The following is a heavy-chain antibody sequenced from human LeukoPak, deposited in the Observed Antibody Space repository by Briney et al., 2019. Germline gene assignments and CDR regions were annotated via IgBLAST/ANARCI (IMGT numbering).Heavy chain of an antibody. V-gene: IGHV1-2*02. CDR2: INPNSGGT. CDR1: GYTFTGYY. CDR3: ARADPIMIVVLSGY. J-gene: IGHJ4*02. Sequence: ASVKVSCKASGYTFTGYYMHWVRQAPGQGLEWMGWINPNSGGTNHAQKFQGRVTMTRDTSISTVYMELSRLRSDDTAVYYCARADPIMIVVLSGYWGQGTLVTVSS. D-gene: IGHD3-22*01.